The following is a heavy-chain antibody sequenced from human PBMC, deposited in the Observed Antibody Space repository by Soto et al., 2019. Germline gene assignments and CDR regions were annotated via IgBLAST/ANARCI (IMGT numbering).Heavy chain of an antibody. Sequence: EVQLVESGGGLVQPGGSLRLSCAASGFTFSSYAMSWVRQAPGKGLEWVSAISGSGGSTYYTDSVKGRFTISRDNYKNTLYLQMNRLRAEDTAVYYCSRNVPTYPRRTDAFDIWGQGTMVTVSS. CDR2: ISGSGGST. CDR3: SRNVPTYPRRTDAFDI. CDR1: GFTFSSYA. J-gene: IGHJ3*02. V-gene: IGHV3-23*04.